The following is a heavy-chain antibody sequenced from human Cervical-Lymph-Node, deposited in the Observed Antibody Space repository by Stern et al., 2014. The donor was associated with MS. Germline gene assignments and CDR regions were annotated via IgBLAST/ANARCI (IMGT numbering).Heavy chain of an antibody. J-gene: IGHJ4*02. V-gene: IGHV1-69*01. D-gene: IGHD5-12*01. Sequence: VQLVESGAEVKKPGSSVKVSCKASGGTFNNHVISWVRQARGQGLEWMGGIIPMFGTPNYARKFQGRVTIIADQSKSTGHMVLSNLNDEDTAIYYCANRDMGYTYGRHDYWGQGTLVTVS. CDR1: GGTFNNHV. CDR2: IIPMFGTP. CDR3: ANRDMGYTYGRHDY.